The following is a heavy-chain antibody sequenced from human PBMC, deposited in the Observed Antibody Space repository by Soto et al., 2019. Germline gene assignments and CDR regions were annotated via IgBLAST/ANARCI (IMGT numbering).Heavy chain of an antibody. V-gene: IGHV1-69*08. CDR3: ARDYSYDFWSGYRRSDAFDI. D-gene: IGHD3-3*01. J-gene: IGHJ3*02. CDR1: GGTFSSYT. CDR2: IIPILGIA. Sequence: QVQLVQSGAEVKKPGSSVKVSCKASGGTFSSYTISWVRQAPGQGLKWMGRIIPILGIANYAQKFQGRVTITADKSTSTAYMELTSLRSEDTAVYYCARDYSYDFWSGYRRSDAFDIWGQGTMVTVSS.